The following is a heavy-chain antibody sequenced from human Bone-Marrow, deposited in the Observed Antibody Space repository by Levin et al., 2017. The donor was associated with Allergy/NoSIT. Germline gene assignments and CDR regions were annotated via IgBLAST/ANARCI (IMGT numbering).Heavy chain of an antibody. Sequence: GGSLRLSCAASGFTFSTDSMNWVRQAPGKGLEWVSYISSGSGTIYYADSVKGRFTISRDNAKNSLYLQMNSLRAEDTAVYYCASRYCSGGSCYLDYWGQGTLVTVSS. CDR1: GFTFSTDS. CDR2: ISSGSGTI. D-gene: IGHD2-15*01. CDR3: ASRYCSGGSCYLDY. J-gene: IGHJ4*02. V-gene: IGHV3-48*01.